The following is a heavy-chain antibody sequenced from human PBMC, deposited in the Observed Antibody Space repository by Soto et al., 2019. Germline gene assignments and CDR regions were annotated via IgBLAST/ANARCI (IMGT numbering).Heavy chain of an antibody. J-gene: IGHJ6*02. CDR1: GFIFDDYA. CDR2: ISWNSGNI. CDR3: AKDMTSGVYYYYGMDV. V-gene: IGHV3-9*01. D-gene: IGHD3-10*01. Sequence: EVQLVESGGGLVQPGRSLRLSCAASGFIFDDYAMHWVRQAPGKGLEWVSGISWNSGNIGYVDSVKGRFTISRDNAKNSLYLQMNSLRAEDTALYYCAKDMTSGVYYYYGMDVWGQGTTVTVSS.